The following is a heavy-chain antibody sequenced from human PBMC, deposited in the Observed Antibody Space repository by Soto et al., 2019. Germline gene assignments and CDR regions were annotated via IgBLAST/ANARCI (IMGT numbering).Heavy chain of an antibody. V-gene: IGHV4-59*08. D-gene: IGHD1-20*01. Sequence: QVQLQESGPGLVKPSETLSLTCTVSGGSISSYYWSWIRQPPGKGLEWIGYINYSGSTNYNPSLKIRVTISVDTSKNQFSLKLSSVTAADTAVYYCARRYGYSFDYWGQGTLVTVSS. CDR3: ARRYGYSFDY. J-gene: IGHJ4*02. CDR2: INYSGST. CDR1: GGSISSYY.